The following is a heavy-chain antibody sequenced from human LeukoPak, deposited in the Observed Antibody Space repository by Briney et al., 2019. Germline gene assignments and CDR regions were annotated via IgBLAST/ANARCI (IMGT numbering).Heavy chain of an antibody. CDR2: ISAYNGNT. J-gene: IGHJ6*02. CDR1: A. CDR3: AGSPSNYYYGMDV. V-gene: IGHV1-18*01. D-gene: IGHD2-2*01. Sequence: AISGVRQAPGXGLXWMGWISAYNGNTNYAQKLQGRVTMTTDTSTSTAYMELRSLRSDDTAVYYCAGSPSNYYYGMDVWGQGTTVTVSS.